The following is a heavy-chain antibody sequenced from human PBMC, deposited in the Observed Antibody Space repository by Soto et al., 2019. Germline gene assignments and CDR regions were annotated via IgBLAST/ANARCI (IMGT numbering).Heavy chain of an antibody. Sequence: ASVKVSCKASGYTSFSYDINWVRQAPGQGLEWMGWMNPNSGNTGYGQKFQGRVTMTRNTSITTAYMELRSLRSEDTAVYYCARGSRTFDIWGQGTVVTVSS. CDR2: MNPNSGNT. J-gene: IGHJ3*02. CDR1: GYTSFSYD. V-gene: IGHV1-8*01. CDR3: ARGSRTFDI.